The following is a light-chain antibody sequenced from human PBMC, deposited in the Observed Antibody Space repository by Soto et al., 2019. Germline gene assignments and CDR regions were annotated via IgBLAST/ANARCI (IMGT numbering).Light chain of an antibody. CDR1: QGIGDT. V-gene: IGKV3-20*01. CDR2: GAS. CDR3: LQYGNSPET. Sequence: EIVLTQSPATLSLSPGERATLSCRASQGIGDTLAWYQHKPGQTPRLLIYGASSRATGIPDRFSGSGSGTDFTLTISRLEPEDLAVYYCLQYGNSPETFGQGTKVDI. J-gene: IGKJ1*01.